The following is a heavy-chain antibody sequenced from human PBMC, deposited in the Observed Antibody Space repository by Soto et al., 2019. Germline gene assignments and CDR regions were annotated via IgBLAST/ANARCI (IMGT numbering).Heavy chain of an antibody. J-gene: IGHJ5*02. CDR3: ARAAIHGSSWYFWFDP. D-gene: IGHD6-13*01. V-gene: IGHV1-69*13. CDR1: GGTCIRHA. CDR2: ISPLFGTT. Sequence: SVQVSCKTSGGTCIRHAINGVRQAPGQGLEWMGRISPLFGTTNYAQKFKGRVTISADESTSTAYMELSSLTSEDAAVYYCARAAIHGSSWYFWFDPWGQGTLVTVSS.